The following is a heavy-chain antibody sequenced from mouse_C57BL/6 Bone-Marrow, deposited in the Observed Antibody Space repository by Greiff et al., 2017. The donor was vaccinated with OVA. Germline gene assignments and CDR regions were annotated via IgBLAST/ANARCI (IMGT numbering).Heavy chain of an antibody. Sequence: VQLQQSGPGLVQPSQSLSITCTVSGFSLTSYGVHWVRQSPGKGLEWLGVIWSGGSTDYNAAFISRLSISKDNSKSQVFFKMNSLQADDTAIYYCARNRMHKVDAMDYWGQGTSVTVSS. J-gene: IGHJ4*01. D-gene: IGHD1-3*01. CDR2: IWSGGST. V-gene: IGHV2-2*01. CDR1: GFSLTSYG. CDR3: ARNRMHKVDAMDY.